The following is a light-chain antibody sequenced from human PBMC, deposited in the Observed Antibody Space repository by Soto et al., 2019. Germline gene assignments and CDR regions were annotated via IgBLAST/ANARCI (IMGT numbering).Light chain of an antibody. V-gene: IGKV3-20*01. J-gene: IGKJ2*01. Sequence: EIVLTQSPGTLSLSPGERATLSCGASQSVRSSYLAWYQQKPGQAPRLLIYGASIRATGIPDKFSGGGSGADFSLTISRLEPEDFAVYYCQQYGTSPPYTFGQGTKLEMK. CDR2: GAS. CDR3: QQYGTSPPYT. CDR1: QSVRSSY.